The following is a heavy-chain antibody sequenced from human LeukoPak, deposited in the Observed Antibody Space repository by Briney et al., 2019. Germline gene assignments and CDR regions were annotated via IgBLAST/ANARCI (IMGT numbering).Heavy chain of an antibody. CDR2: IIPILGIA. CDR1: GGTFSSYA. D-gene: IGHD3-22*01. CDR3: AGLIPYDSSGYYHDY. V-gene: IGHV1-69*04. J-gene: IGHJ4*02. Sequence: SVKVSCKASGGTFSSYAISWVRQAPGQGLEWMGRIIPILGIANYAQKFQGRVTITADKSTSTAYMELSSLRSEDTAVYYCAGLIPYDSSGYYHDYWGQGTLVTVSS.